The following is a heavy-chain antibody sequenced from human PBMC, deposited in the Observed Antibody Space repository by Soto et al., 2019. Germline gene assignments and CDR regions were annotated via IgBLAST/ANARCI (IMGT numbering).Heavy chain of an antibody. V-gene: IGHV4-31*03. CDR2: IYYSGST. D-gene: IGHD2-8*01. CDR1: GGSISSGGYY. J-gene: IGHJ6*02. Sequence: SETLSLTCTVSGGSISSGGYYWSWLRQHPGKGLEWIGYIYYSGSTYYNPSLKSRVTISVDTSKNQFSLKLSTVTAADTAVYYCARSINRAVGYAIPKGGYYYYYGMDVWGQGTTVTVSS. CDR3: ARSINRAVGYAIPKGGYYYYYGMDV.